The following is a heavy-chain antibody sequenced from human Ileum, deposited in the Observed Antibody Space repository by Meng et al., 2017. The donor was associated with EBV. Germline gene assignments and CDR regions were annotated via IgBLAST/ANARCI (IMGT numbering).Heavy chain of an antibody. Sequence: QLHWQESDPGLVKPSEALSLPCRVSGGSITSYSYYWGWIRQPPGKGLEWIATIYHTGSTYYNPSLKSRVTISVDTSKNEFSLKVTSVTAADTALYYCARRDTAWFDPWGRGTLVTVSS. D-gene: IGHD2-21*02. J-gene: IGHJ5*02. CDR1: GGSITSYSYY. CDR2: IYHTGST. CDR3: ARRDTAWFDP. V-gene: IGHV4-39*01.